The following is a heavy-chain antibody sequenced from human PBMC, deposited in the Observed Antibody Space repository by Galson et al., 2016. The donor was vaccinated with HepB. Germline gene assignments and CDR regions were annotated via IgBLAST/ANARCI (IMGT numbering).Heavy chain of an antibody. V-gene: IGHV3-48*04. CDR1: GLTFSTYN. D-gene: IGHD3-22*01. CDR2: INIASSTV. CDR3: ARDLRSSGYFDY. J-gene: IGHJ4*02. Sequence: SLRLSCAASGLTFSTYNMNWVRQAPGKGPEWLSYINIASSTVYYADSAKGRFTISRDNGKNSLYLQMNNLRAEDTAVYYCARDLRSSGYFDYWGQGTLVTVSS.